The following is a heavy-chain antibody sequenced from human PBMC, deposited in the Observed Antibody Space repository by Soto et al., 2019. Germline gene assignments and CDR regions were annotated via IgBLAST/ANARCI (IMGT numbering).Heavy chain of an antibody. CDR1: GGTFNSYS. D-gene: IGHD2-8*02. CDR3: ARVPGIVLVPTNPPLGASFDL. CDR2: ITPIFGRT. Sequence: QVQLEQSGTEVKKPGSSVKVSCKASGGTFNSYSINWVRQAPGQGLEWMGGITPIFGRTNYAQKFQDRVTITADDTTTTAYIDIRDLTSDDTAVYYCARVPGIVLVPTNPPLGASFDLWGEGALVTVSS. J-gene: IGHJ5*02. V-gene: IGHV1-69*01.